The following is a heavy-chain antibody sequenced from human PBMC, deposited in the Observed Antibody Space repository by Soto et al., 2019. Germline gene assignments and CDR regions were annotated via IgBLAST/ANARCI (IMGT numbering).Heavy chain of an antibody. Sequence: ASVKVSCKASGYTFTSYGISWVRQAPGQGLEWMGWISAYNGNTNYAQKLQGRVTMTTDTSTSTAYMELRSLRSDDTAVYYCARELRYIDTYDFRSYFDYWGQGTLVTVSS. CDR3: ARELRYIDTYDFRSYFDY. CDR1: GYTFTSYG. V-gene: IGHV1-18*01. D-gene: IGHD3-3*01. J-gene: IGHJ4*02. CDR2: ISAYNGNT.